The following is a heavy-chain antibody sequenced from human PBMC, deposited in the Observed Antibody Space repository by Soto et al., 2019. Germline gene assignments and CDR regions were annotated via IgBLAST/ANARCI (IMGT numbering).Heavy chain of an antibody. CDR3: ARSQEAAGHFDY. CDR1: GYSFTSYY. CDR2: INPSGGST. J-gene: IGHJ4*02. D-gene: IGHD6-13*01. Sequence: ASVKVSCKASGYSFTSYYMYWVRQAPGQGLECMGIINPSGGSTSYAQKFQGRVTMTRDTSTSTVYMELSSLRYEDTAVYYCARSQEAAGHFDYWGQGTLVTVSS. V-gene: IGHV1-46*01.